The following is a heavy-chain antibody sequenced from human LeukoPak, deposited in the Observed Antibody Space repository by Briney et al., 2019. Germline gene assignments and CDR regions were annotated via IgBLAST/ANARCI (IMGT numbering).Heavy chain of an antibody. J-gene: IGHJ4*02. CDR3: ASEDGDHIDY. D-gene: IGHD7-27*01. V-gene: IGHV1-2*02. Sequence: ASVKVSCKASGYTFTSYGISWVRQAPGQGLEWMGWINPNSGGTNYAQKFQGRVTMTRDTSISTAYMELSRLRSDDTAVYYCASEDGDHIDYWGQGTLVTVSS. CDR2: INPNSGGT. CDR1: GYTFTSYG.